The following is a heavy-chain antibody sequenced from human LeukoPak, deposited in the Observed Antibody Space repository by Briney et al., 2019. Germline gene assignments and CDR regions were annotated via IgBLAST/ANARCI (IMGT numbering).Heavy chain of an antibody. D-gene: IGHD6-13*01. V-gene: IGHV1-2*02. Sequence: ASVKVSCKASGYTFTGYYMHWVRQAPGQGLEWMGWINPNSGGTNYAQKFQGRVTMTRDTSISTAYMELSRLRSDDTAVYYCASNLLYSSSWYGEFDYWGQGTLVTVSS. CDR3: ASNLLYSSSWYGEFDY. J-gene: IGHJ4*02. CDR1: GYTFTGYY. CDR2: INPNSGGT.